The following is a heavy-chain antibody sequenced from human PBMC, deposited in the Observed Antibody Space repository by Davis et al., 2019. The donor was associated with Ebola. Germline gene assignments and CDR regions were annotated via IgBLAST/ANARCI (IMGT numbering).Heavy chain of an antibody. Sequence: MPSETLSLTCTVSGGSISTSSYYWGWIRQPPGKGLEWIGSIFYSGSTLYNPSLKSRVTISVDTSKNQFSLKLNSVTAADTAVYYCARLRGSLYLHYWGQGTLVSVSS. D-gene: IGHD1-1*01. V-gene: IGHV4-39*01. CDR3: ARLRGSLYLHY. J-gene: IGHJ4*02. CDR2: IFYSGST. CDR1: GGSISTSSYY.